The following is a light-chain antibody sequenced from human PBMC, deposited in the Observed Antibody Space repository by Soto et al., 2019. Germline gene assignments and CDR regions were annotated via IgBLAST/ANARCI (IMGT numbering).Light chain of an antibody. CDR1: SSDVGGYNY. Sequence: QSALTQPASVSGSPGQSITISCTGTSSDVGGYNYVSWYQQHPGKAPKLMIYEVSNRPSGVSNRFSGSKSGNTASLTISGLQAEDDAHYYCSSSTSSSPLVVFCGGTTLTV. V-gene: IGLV2-14*01. CDR3: SSSTSSSPLVV. J-gene: IGLJ2*01. CDR2: EVS.